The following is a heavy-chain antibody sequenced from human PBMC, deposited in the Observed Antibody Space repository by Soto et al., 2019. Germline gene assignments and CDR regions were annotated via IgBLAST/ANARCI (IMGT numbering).Heavy chain of an antibody. J-gene: IGHJ4*02. CDR1: GFTFSNYW. D-gene: IGHD6-13*01. Sequence: EVHLVESGGNLVQPGGSLRLSCAASGFTFSNYWMHWVRQGPGKGLVWVSQINADGSTTSYSDSVKGRFTISRDNAKNTLYLQLNLLMAEDTAVYYCVNFGAATAGPVKYWGQVNLVTVSS. V-gene: IGHV3-74*01. CDR2: INADGSTT. CDR3: VNFGAATAGPVKY.